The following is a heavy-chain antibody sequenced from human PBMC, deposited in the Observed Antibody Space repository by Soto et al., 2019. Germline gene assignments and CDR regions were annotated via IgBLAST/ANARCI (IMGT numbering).Heavy chain of an antibody. D-gene: IGHD3-22*01. CDR2: INPSGGST. J-gene: IGHJ4*02. Sequence: SSVKVSCKTSGGPFSSYAIGWVRKAPGQGLEWMVIINPSGGSTSYAQKFQGRVTMTRDTSTSTVYMELSSLRSEDTAVYYCATAAYYYDSSPAHFDYWGQGTLVNVSS. CDR3: ATAAYYYDSSPAHFDY. CDR1: GGPFSSYA. V-gene: IGHV1-46*01.